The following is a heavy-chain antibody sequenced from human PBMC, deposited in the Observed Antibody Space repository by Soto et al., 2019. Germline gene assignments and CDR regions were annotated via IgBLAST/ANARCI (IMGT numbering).Heavy chain of an antibody. D-gene: IGHD1-26*01. CDR2: INPSIGTT. Sequence: VASVKVSCKASGYTFTSQNMHWVRQAPGQGLEWMGVINPSIGTTTYAQKFQGRVTMTSDTSTSSVYMEVSSLRSEDTAVYYCISTLGAHFDYWGQGTLVTVSS. CDR1: GYTFTSQN. V-gene: IGHV1-46*03. J-gene: IGHJ4*02. CDR3: ISTLGAHFDY.